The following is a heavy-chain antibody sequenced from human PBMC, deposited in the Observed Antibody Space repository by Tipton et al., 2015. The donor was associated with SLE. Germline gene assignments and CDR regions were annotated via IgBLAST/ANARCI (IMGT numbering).Heavy chain of an antibody. D-gene: IGHD6-19*01. J-gene: IGHJ4*02. Sequence: TLSLTCTVSGGSISSYYWSWIRQPAGPGLEWIGRIYTSGSTNYNPSLTSRVTMSVDTSKNQYSLKLSSVTAADTAVYYCARETSSLFDYWGQGTLVTVSS. CDR3: ARETSSLFDY. CDR2: IYTSGST. V-gene: IGHV4-4*07. CDR1: GGSISSYY.